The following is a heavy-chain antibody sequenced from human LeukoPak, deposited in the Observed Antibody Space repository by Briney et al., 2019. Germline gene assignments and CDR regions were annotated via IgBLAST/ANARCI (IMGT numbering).Heavy chain of an antibody. J-gene: IGHJ4*02. V-gene: IGHV3-74*01. CDR3: ARVADGPTFDY. Sequence: GGSLRLSCAASGFTFSGYWMHWVRQAPGKGLVWVSRINTDGSSTSYADSVKGRFTISRDNAKNTLYLQMNSLRAEDTAVYYCARVADGPTFDYWGQGTLVAVSS. CDR1: GFTFSGYW. D-gene: IGHD5-24*01. CDR2: INTDGSST.